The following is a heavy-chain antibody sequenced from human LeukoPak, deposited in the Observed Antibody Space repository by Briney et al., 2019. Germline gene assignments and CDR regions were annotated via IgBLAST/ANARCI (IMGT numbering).Heavy chain of an antibody. CDR1: GYTLTELS. J-gene: IGHJ5*02. CDR3: ATDRMVDFDWREWFDP. Sequence: RGSVKVSCKVSGYTLTELSMHWVRQAPGKGLEWMGGFDPEDGETIYAQKFQGRVTMTEDTSTDTAYMELSSLRSEDTAVYYCATDRMVDFDWREWFDPWGQGTLVTVSS. V-gene: IGHV1-24*01. D-gene: IGHD3-9*01. CDR2: FDPEDGET.